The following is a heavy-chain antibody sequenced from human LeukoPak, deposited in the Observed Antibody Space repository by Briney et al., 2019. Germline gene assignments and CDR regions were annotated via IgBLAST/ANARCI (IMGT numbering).Heavy chain of an antibody. CDR1: GGTFSSYT. Sequence: AASVKVSCKASGGTFSSYTISWVRQAPGQGLEWMGRIIPILGIANYAQKFQGRVTITADKSTSTAYMELSSLRSEDTAVYYCARTGGYCSGGSCYPNYGMDVWGQGTTVTVSS. D-gene: IGHD2-15*01. J-gene: IGHJ6*02. V-gene: IGHV1-69*02. CDR3: ARTGGYCSGGSCYPNYGMDV. CDR2: IIPILGIA.